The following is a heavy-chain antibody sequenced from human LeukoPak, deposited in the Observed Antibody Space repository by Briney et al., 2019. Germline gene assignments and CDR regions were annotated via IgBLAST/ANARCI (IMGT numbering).Heavy chain of an antibody. D-gene: IGHD5-18*01. CDR3: ARGPIHLWLYYGIDV. V-gene: IGHV3-49*04. J-gene: IGHJ6*02. Sequence: PGGSLRLSCTASEFTFADHAMSWVRQAPGKGLEWVGFIRSKAYRGTTEYAPAVKGRFTISRDDSKSVAYLQMNNLQTEDTAVYYCARGPIHLWLYYGIDVWGQGTTVIVSS. CDR2: IRSKAYRGTT. CDR1: EFTFADHA.